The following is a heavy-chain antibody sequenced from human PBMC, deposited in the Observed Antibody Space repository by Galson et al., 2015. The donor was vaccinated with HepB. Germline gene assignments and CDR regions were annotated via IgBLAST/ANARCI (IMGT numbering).Heavy chain of an antibody. CDR3: AREFNRRSDYGDYVVDSFDY. Sequence: SLRLSCAASGFTFSSYAMHWVRQVPGKGLEWVAVISYDGSNKYYADSVKGRFTISRDNSKNTLYLQMNSLRAEDTAVYYCAREFNRRSDYGDYVVDSFDYWGQGTLVTVSS. J-gene: IGHJ4*02. CDR2: ISYDGSNK. V-gene: IGHV3-30-3*01. CDR1: GFTFSSYA. D-gene: IGHD4-17*01.